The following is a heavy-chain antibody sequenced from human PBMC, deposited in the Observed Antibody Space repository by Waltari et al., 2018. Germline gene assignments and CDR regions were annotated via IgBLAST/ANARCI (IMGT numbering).Heavy chain of an antibody. Sequence: QVQLVQSGAEVKKPGSSVKVSCKASGGTFSSYAISWVRQAPGQGLEWMGGIIPIFGTANYAQKFKGRGTSTADESTSTAYMELSSLRSEDTAVYYCARSPGVVVVVIAPFQHWGQGTLVTVSS. J-gene: IGHJ1*01. CDR3: ARSPGVVVVVIAPFQH. D-gene: IGHD2-21*01. CDR1: GGTFSSYA. V-gene: IGHV1-69*13. CDR2: IIPIFGTA.